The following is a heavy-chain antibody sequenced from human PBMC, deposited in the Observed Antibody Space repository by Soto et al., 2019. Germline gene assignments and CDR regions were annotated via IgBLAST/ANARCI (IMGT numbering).Heavy chain of an antibody. J-gene: IGHJ4*02. CDR2: ISWNSGSI. CDR1: GLTFDDYA. CDR3: ASGRGYDILTGYYPYFDY. Sequence: EVQLVESGGGLVQSGKSLRLSCAASGLTFDDYAMHWVRQAPGKDLEWVSGISWNSGSIGYADSVKGRFTISRDNXKXSXXLPMNGLRAGDTALYYCASGRGYDILTGYYPYFDYWGQGTLVTVSS. D-gene: IGHD3-9*01. V-gene: IGHV3-9*01.